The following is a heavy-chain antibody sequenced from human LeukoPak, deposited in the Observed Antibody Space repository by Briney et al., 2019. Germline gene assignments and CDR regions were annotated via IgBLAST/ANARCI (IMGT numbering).Heavy chain of an antibody. J-gene: IGHJ4*02. CDR2: IRSKANSYAT. CDR1: GFTFSDSA. V-gene: IGHV3-73*01. Sequence: GGSLRLSCAASGFTFSDSAMHWVRQASGKGPEWVGRIRSKANSYATAYAASVKGRFTISRDDSKNTAYLQMNSLKTEDTAVYYCTRRPSSDFDYWGQGTLVTVSS. CDR3: TRRPSSDFDY. D-gene: IGHD6-25*01.